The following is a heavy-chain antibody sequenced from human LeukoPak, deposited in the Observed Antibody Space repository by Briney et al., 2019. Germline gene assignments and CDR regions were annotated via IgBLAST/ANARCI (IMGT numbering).Heavy chain of an antibody. CDR2: IYYSGST. J-gene: IGHJ6*03. Sequence: SDTLSLTCTVSGGSISSYSWSRIRQPPGKGLEWIGYIYYSGSTSYNPSLKSRVTISVDTSKNQFSLNLSSVTAADTAVYSGARSSEGRYYYDSSGYIYYNYNMDVWGKGPAVTIPS. CDR1: GGSISSYS. CDR3: ARSSEGRYYYDSSGYIYYNYNMDV. D-gene: IGHD3-22*01. V-gene: IGHV4-59*01.